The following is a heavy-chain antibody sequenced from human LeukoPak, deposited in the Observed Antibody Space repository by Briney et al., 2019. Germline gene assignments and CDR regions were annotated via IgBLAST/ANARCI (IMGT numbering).Heavy chain of an antibody. D-gene: IGHD3-22*01. J-gene: IGHJ6*03. V-gene: IGHV4-34*01. CDR3: ARDYGIVENYCYYMDV. CDR2: INHSGST. CDR1: GGSFSGYY. Sequence: PSETLSLTCAVYGGSFSGYYWSWIRQPPGKGLEWIGEINHSGSTNYNPSLKSRVTISVDTSKNQFSLKLSSVTAADTAVYYCARDYGIVENYCYYMDVWGKGTTVTVSS.